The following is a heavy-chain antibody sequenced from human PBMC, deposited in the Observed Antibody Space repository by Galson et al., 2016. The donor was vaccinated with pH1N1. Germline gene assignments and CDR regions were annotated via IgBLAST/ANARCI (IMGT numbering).Heavy chain of an antibody. CDR3: AKGISSTWRSFDS. J-gene: IGHJ4*02. D-gene: IGHD6-13*01. V-gene: IGHV3-23*01. Sequence: LRLSCAASGFTFSRYAMSWVRQAPRKGLELVSTISSGGSGTYYADSVKGRFTITRDNSKNMLHLQLNSLRAEDTAVCYCAKGISSTWRSFDSWGQGTLVTVSS. CDR1: GFTFSRYA. CDR2: ISSGGSGT.